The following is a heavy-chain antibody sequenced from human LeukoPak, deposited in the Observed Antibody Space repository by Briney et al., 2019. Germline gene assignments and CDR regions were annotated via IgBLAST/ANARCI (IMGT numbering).Heavy chain of an antibody. CDR3: AREVSEGFDF. CDR2: FGTRSTSI. Sequence: GGSLRLSCTASGFTFSGYSMNWIRQAPGKGLEWVSSFGTRSTSIYHAGSVKGRFAISRDNAKNSLYLQMNSLRAEDTALYYCAREVSEGFDFWGQGTLVTVSS. CDR1: GFTFSGYS. J-gene: IGHJ4*02. D-gene: IGHD3-22*01. V-gene: IGHV3-21*01.